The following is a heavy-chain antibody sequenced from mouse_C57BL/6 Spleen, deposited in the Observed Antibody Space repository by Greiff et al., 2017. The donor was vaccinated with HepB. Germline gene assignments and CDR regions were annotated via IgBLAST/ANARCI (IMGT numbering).Heavy chain of an antibody. Sequence: ESGPGLVKPSQSLSLTCSVTGYSITSGYYWNWIRQFPGNKLEWMGYISYDGSNNYNPSLKNRISITRDTSKNQMFLKLNSVTTEDTATYYCARDPLTGYYFDYWGQGTTLTVSS. CDR1: GYSITSGYY. J-gene: IGHJ2*01. CDR2: ISYDGSN. V-gene: IGHV3-6*01. D-gene: IGHD4-1*01. CDR3: ARDPLTGYYFDY.